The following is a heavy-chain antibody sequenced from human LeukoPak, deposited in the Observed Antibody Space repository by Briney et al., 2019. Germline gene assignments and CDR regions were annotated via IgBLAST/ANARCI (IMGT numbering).Heavy chain of an antibody. Sequence: SETLSLTCAVYGGSFNDYYWSWIRQPPAKGLEWIGEIDHTGSTNYSPSLKSRVTISVDTSKSQFSLKLTSVTAADTAVYYCARGGPNSGCYFPFDYWGQGTLVTVSS. CDR1: GGSFNDYY. D-gene: IGHD1-26*01. CDR3: ARGGPNSGCYFPFDY. CDR2: IDHTGST. V-gene: IGHV4-34*01. J-gene: IGHJ4*02.